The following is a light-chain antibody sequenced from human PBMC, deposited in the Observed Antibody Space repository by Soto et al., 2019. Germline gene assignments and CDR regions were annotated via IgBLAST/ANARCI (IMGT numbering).Light chain of an antibody. V-gene: IGLV1-44*01. CDR1: SSNIGTYT. CDR3: AAWDDSLSGLYV. Sequence: QSVLTHPPSASGTPGQRVTISCSGSSSNIGTYTVNWYQQFPGTAPKLLIYNNDQRPSGVPDRFSGFKYGTAASMAISGLQSEDEAEYYCAAWDDSLSGLYVFGTGTKVTVL. CDR2: NND. J-gene: IGLJ1*01.